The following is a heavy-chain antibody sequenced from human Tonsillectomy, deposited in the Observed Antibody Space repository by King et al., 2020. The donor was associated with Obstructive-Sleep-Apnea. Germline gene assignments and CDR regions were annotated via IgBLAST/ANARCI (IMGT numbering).Heavy chain of an antibody. J-gene: IGHJ3*02. D-gene: IGHD1-1*01. V-gene: IGHV3-23*04. CDR1: GFTLNHYA. CDR3: ATKKATTSFDI. Sequence: VQLVESGGGLVQPGGSLRLSCAASGFTLNHYATSWVRQAPGKGLQWVSGIVGRGVSILYEDSVKGRFPISGDDSKNTVFLQMNNLRAEDTALYFCATKKATTSFDIWGQGTMVTVSS. CDR2: IVGRGVSI.